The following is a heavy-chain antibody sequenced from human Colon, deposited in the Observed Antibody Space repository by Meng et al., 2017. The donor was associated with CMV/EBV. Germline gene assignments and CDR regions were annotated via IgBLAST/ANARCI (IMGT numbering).Heavy chain of an antibody. J-gene: IGHJ6*02. V-gene: IGHV3-7*03. CDR3: AKDLGSHYFYGMDV. CDR2: IKQDGSEK. CDR1: GFTFSSNW. D-gene: IGHD3-10*01. Sequence: GESLKISCAASGFTFSSNWMNWVRQAPGKGLEWVANIKQDGSEKYYVDSVKGRFTISRDNSKNTLYLQSSSLRAEDTAIYYCAKDLGSHYFYGMDVWGQGTTVTVSS.